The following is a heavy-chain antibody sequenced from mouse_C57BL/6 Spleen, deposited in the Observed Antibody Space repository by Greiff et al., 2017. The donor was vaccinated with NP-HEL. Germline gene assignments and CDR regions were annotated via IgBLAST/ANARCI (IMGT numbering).Heavy chain of an antibody. CDR3: ARRYYFDY. V-gene: IGHV5-17*01. CDR1: GFTFSDYG. J-gene: IGHJ2*01. CDR2: ISSGSSTI. Sequence: EVKLMESGGGLVKPGGSLKLSCAASGFTFSDYGMHWVRQAPEKGLEWVAYISSGSSTIYYADTVKGRFTISRDKAKNTLFLQMTSLRSEDTAMYYCARRYYFDYWGQGTTLTVSS.